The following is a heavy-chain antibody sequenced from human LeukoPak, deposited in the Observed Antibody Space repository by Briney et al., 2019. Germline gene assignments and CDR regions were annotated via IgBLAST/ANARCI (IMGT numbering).Heavy chain of an antibody. V-gene: IGHV3-23*01. CDR1: GFTFSRYA. CDR2: ISGSDSRT. J-gene: IGHJ4*02. CDR3: AKDRGDYHDSGGFDY. D-gene: IGHD3-22*01. Sequence: GGSLRLSCAASGFTFSRYAMTWVRQAPGKGLEWVSVISGSDSRTDYADTVKGRLTISRDNSKNTLYLQMNSLRAEDTAVYYCAKDRGDYHDSGGFDYWGQGTLVTVSS.